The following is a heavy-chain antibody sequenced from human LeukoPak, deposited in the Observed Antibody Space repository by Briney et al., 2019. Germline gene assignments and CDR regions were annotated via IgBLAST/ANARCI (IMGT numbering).Heavy chain of an antibody. CDR3: ASGETDFWSGYYTGAPPFHMLNMDV. CDR1: GGSFSGYC. Sequence: SETLTLTCAVYGGSFSGYCLSWIRQPPGKGLEWIGEINHSGSTNYNPSLKSRVTISVDTSKNHFSLKLNSVTAADTAVYYCASGETDFWSGYYTGAPPFHMLNMDVWGQEHSVTVFS. J-gene: IGHJ6*01. CDR2: INHSGST. V-gene: IGHV4-34*01. D-gene: IGHD3-3*01.